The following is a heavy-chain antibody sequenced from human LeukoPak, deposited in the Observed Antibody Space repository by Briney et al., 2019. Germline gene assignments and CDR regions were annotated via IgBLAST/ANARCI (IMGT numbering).Heavy chain of an antibody. CDR2: ISGSGGST. D-gene: IGHD6-19*01. CDR3: AKHSSGWSYFDY. CDR1: GFXFSSYG. V-gene: IGHV3-23*01. J-gene: IGHJ4*02. Sequence: GGSLRLSCVASGFXFSSYGISWVRQAPGKGLEWLSGISGSGGSTYYADSVRGRFTISRDNSKNTLYLQMNSLRAEDTAVYYCAKHSSGWSYFDYWGQGTLVTVSS.